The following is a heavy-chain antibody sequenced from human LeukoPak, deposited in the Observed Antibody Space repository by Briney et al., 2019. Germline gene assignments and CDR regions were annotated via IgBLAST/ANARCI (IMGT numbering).Heavy chain of an antibody. V-gene: IGHV1-18*01. CDR1: GYTFTSYG. J-gene: IGHJ4*02. CDR2: ISAYNGNT. Sequence: GASVTVSCKASGYTFTSYGISWVRQAPGQGLEWMGWISAYNGNTNYAQKLQGRVTMTTDTSTSTAYMELRSLRSDDTAVYYCASAYYGSGEPEYYFDYWGQGTLVTVSS. D-gene: IGHD3-10*01. CDR3: ASAYYGSGEPEYYFDY.